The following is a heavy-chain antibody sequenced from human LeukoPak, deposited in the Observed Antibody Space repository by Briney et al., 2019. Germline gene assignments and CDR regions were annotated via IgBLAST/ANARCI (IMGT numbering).Heavy chain of an antibody. J-gene: IGHJ6*02. CDR2: IYYSGST. CDR3: AKQTTVTSYYYYGMDV. Sequence: SETPSLTCTVSGGSISSYYWSWIRQPPGKGLEWIGYIYYSGSTNYNPSLKSRVTISVDTSKNQFSLKLSSVTAADTAVYYCAKQTTVTSYYYYGMDVWGQGTTVTVSS. D-gene: IGHD4-17*01. CDR1: GGSISSYY. V-gene: IGHV4-59*01.